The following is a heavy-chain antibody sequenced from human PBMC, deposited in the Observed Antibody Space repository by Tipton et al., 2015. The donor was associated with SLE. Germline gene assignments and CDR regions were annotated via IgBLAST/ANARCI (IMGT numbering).Heavy chain of an antibody. CDR1: GGSFSGYY. Sequence: TLSLTCAVYGGSFSGYYWSWIRQPPGKGLEWIGEINRSGSTNYNPSLKSRVTISVDTSKNQFSLKLSSVTAADTAVYYCARDDSSGYYGDSDYWGQGTLVTVSS. CDR3: ARDDSSGYYGDSDY. V-gene: IGHV4-34*01. CDR2: INRSGST. D-gene: IGHD3-22*01. J-gene: IGHJ4*02.